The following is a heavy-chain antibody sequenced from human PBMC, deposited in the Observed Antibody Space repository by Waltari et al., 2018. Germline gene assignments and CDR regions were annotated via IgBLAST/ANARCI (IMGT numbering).Heavy chain of an antibody. CDR3: VRGRIGTTQSGDWFDP. Sequence: VQLVESGGGLVKPGGSLRLSCEGSGLSFNSYSLHWVRQAPGKGLEWILSISTSSSYIFYVDSVKGRFTSSRDNAKNSLYLQMNSLRAEDTAMYYCVRGRIGTTQSGDWFDPWGQGTLVTVSS. J-gene: IGHJ5*02. CDR2: ISTSSSYI. CDR1: GLSFNSYS. V-gene: IGHV3-21*02. D-gene: IGHD1-7*01.